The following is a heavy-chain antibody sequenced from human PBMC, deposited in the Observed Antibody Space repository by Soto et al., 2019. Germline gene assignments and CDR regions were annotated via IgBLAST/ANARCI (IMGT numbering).Heavy chain of an antibody. Sequence: GESLKISCKGSGYSFTSYWIGWVRQMPGKGLEWMGIIYPGDSDTRYSPSFQGQVTISADKSLSTAYLQWSSLKASDTAMYYCARQGEAAAGIYYYSYYGMDVWGQGTTVTVSS. D-gene: IGHD6-13*01. CDR2: IYPGDSDT. CDR1: GYSFTSYW. CDR3: ARQGEAAAGIYYYSYYGMDV. V-gene: IGHV5-51*01. J-gene: IGHJ6*02.